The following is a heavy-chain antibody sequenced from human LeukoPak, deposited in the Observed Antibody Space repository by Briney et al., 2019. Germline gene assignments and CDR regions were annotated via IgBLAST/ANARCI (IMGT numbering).Heavy chain of an antibody. CDR3: ARTTEGYCSSASCFGFSYSYYMDV. CDR2: IYYSWST. J-gene: IGHJ6*03. Sequence: SETLSLTCTVSGGSISSYYWSWIRQPPGKGLEWIGYIYYSWSTNYNPSLKSRVTISVDTSKNQFSLKLSSVIAADTAVYYCARTTEGYCSSASCFGFSYSYYMDVWGKGTTVTISS. CDR1: GGSISSYY. V-gene: IGHV4-59*01. D-gene: IGHD2-2*01.